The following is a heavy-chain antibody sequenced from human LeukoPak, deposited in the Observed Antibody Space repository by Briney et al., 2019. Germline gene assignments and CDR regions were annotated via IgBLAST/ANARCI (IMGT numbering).Heavy chain of an antibody. D-gene: IGHD2-2*02. CDR1: GGSISSYY. Sequence: SETLSLTCTVSGGSISSYYWSWIRQPPGKGLEWIGYIYYSGSTNYNPSLKSRVTISVDTSKNQFSLKLSSVTAADTAVYYCASGGYCSSTSCYNNWFDPWGQGTLVTVSS. V-gene: IGHV4-59*12. CDR3: ASGGYCSSTSCYNNWFDP. CDR2: IYYSGST. J-gene: IGHJ5*02.